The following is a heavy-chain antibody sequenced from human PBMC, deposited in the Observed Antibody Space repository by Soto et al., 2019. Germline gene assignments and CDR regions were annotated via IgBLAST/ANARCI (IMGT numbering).Heavy chain of an antibody. CDR1: GFTFSSYA. Sequence: GGSLRLSCAASGFTFSSYAMSWVRQAPGKGLEWVSAISGSGGSTYYADSVKGRFTISRDNSKNTLYLQMNSLRAEDTAVYYCAKQMDYDSSGYWSDYWGQGTLVTVSS. CDR2: ISGSGGST. D-gene: IGHD3-22*01. CDR3: AKQMDYDSSGYWSDY. V-gene: IGHV3-23*01. J-gene: IGHJ4*02.